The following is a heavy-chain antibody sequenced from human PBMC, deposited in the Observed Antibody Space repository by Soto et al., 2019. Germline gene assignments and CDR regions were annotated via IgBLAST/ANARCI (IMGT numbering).Heavy chain of an antibody. CDR1: GFTFSSYA. Sequence: GGSLRLSCAASGFTFSSYAMSWVRQAPGKGLEWVSAISGSGGSTYYADSVKGRFTISRDNSKNTLYLQMNSLRAEDTAVYYCAKQMDYDSSGYWSDYWGQGTLVTVSS. CDR2: ISGSGGST. D-gene: IGHD3-22*01. CDR3: AKQMDYDSSGYWSDY. V-gene: IGHV3-23*01. J-gene: IGHJ4*02.